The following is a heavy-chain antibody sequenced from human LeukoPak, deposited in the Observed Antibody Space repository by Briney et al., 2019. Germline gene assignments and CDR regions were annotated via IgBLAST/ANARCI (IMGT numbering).Heavy chain of an antibody. J-gene: IGHJ3*02. Sequence: GASVKVSCKASGYTFTGYYMHWVRQAPGQGLEWVGWINPNSGGTNYAQKFQGRVTMTRDTSISTAYMELSRLRSDDTAVYYCARRAGLWFGDPPGSPGAFDIWGQGTMVTVSS. V-gene: IGHV1-2*02. D-gene: IGHD3-10*01. CDR2: INPNSGGT. CDR1: GYTFTGYY. CDR3: ARRAGLWFGDPPGSPGAFDI.